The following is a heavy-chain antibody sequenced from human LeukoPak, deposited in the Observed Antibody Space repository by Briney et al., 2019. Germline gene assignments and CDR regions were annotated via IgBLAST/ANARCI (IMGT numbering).Heavy chain of an antibody. CDR1: GGSISTYY. CDR2: IYHSGST. Sequence: PSETLSLTCTVSGGSISTYYWNWIRQPLEKGLEWIGYIYHSGSTNYNPSLQSRVTISVDTSKNQFSLNLNSVTAADTAVYYCARGGAARLHFQNCGQGTLVTVSS. V-gene: IGHV4-59*01. CDR3: ARGGAARLHFQN. D-gene: IGHD6-6*01. J-gene: IGHJ1*01.